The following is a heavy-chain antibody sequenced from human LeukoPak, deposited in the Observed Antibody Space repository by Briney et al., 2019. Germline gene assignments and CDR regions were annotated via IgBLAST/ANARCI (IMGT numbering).Heavy chain of an antibody. CDR1: GYTFTGYY. J-gene: IGHJ5*02. CDR2: INPNSGGT. D-gene: IGHD1-26*01. V-gene: IGHV1-2*02. CDR3: ARGGVGATTYVWFDP. Sequence: ASVKVSCKASGYTFTGYYMHWVRQAPGQGFEWMGWINPNSGGTNYAQKFQGRVTMTRDTSTSTAYMELSGLRSDDTAVYYCARGGVGATTYVWFDPWGQGTLVTVSS.